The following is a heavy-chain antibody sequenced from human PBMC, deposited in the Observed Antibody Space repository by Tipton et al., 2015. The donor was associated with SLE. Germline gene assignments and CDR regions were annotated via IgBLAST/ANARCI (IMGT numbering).Heavy chain of an antibody. D-gene: IGHD3-3*01. Sequence: LRLSCTVSGGSISSYYWSWIRQPPGKGLEWIGYIYYSGSTNYNPPLKSRVTISVDTSKNQFSLKLSSVTAADTAVYYCARDKAIFGAGYYMDVWGKGTTVTVSS. J-gene: IGHJ6*03. V-gene: IGHV4-59*01. CDR2: IYYSGST. CDR3: ARDKAIFGAGYYMDV. CDR1: GGSISSYY.